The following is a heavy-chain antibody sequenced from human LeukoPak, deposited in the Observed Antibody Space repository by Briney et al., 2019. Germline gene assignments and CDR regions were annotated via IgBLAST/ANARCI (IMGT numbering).Heavy chain of an antibody. D-gene: IGHD3-22*01. CDR1: GYSFTNYW. J-gene: IGHJ3*02. CDR2: IYPGDSGT. V-gene: IGHV5-51*01. CDR3: EGMSSYYRDAFDI. Sequence: GGSLKISCQGSGYSFTNYWIGWVRQMSGKVLECMGIIYPGDSGTRYRPSSQCRDSIQADKSITTTYLKWSSLNASATAMYYCEGMSSYYRDAFDIWGKGTMVTVSS.